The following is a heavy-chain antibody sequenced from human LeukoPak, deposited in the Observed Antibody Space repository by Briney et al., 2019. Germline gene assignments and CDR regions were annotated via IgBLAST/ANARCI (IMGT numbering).Heavy chain of an antibody. J-gene: IGHJ4*02. CDR3: ARDSGWYRFDC. CDR2: IYYSGST. Sequence: SETLSLTCTVSGGSISSYYWSWIRQPPGKGLEWIGYIYYSGSTNYNPSLKSRVTISVDTSKNQFSLKLSSVTAADTAVYYCARDSGWYRFDCWGQGTLVTVSS. V-gene: IGHV4-59*12. D-gene: IGHD6-19*01. CDR1: GGSISSYY.